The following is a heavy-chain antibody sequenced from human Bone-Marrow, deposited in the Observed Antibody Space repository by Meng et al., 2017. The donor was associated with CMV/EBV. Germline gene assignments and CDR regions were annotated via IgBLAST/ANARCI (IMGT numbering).Heavy chain of an antibody. V-gene: IGHV1-2*02. J-gene: IGHJ6*01. Sequence: ASVKDFCKASGYTITGYYMHWVRQAPGQGLEWMGWINPNSGGTNYAQTFQGRVTMTRDTSTSTVYMELSSLRSEDTAMYYCATAAGTLYYYYGMDVWGQGTTVTVSS. D-gene: IGHD6-13*01. CDR3: ATAAGTLYYYYGMDV. CDR2: INPNSGGT. CDR1: GYTITGYY.